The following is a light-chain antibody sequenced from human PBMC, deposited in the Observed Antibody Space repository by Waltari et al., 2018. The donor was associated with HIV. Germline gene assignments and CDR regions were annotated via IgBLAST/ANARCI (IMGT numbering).Light chain of an antibody. CDR1: QTVSSNY. J-gene: IGKJ3*01. CDR2: GAS. V-gene: IGKV3-20*01. CDR3: QQYGSSPT. Sequence: EIVLPQSPGTLSLSPGASATISCRASQTVSSNYLAWYQQKPGQAPRLLIYGASSRASGIPDRFSGSGSGTDFTLTINRLEPEDFAVYYCQQYGSSPTFGPGTKVDIK.